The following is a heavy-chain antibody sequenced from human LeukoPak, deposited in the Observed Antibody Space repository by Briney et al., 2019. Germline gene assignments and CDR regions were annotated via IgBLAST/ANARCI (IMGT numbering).Heavy chain of an antibody. V-gene: IGHV1-69-2*01. CDR2: VDPEDGET. J-gene: IGHJ3*02. Sequence: ASVKISCKVSGYTLTDYYMHWVQQAPGKGLEWMGLVDPEDGETIYAEKFQGRVTITADTSTDTAYMELSSLRSEDTAVYYCATGHGGKMLTDAFDIWGQGTMVTVSS. CDR3: ATGHGGKMLTDAFDI. D-gene: IGHD4-23*01. CDR1: GYTLTDYY.